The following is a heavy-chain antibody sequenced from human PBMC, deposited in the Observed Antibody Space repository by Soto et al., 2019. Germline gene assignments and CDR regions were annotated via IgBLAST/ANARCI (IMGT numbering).Heavy chain of an antibody. Sequence: GGSLRLSCAASGFTFSSYSMNWVRQAPGKGLEWVSSISSSSSYIYYADSVKGRFTISRDNAKNSLYLQMNSLRAEDTAVYYCASEGRGYGMDVWGQGTTVTVSS. CDR2: ISSSSSYI. CDR1: GFTFSSYS. D-gene: IGHD3-10*01. V-gene: IGHV3-21*01. J-gene: IGHJ6*02. CDR3: ASEGRGYGMDV.